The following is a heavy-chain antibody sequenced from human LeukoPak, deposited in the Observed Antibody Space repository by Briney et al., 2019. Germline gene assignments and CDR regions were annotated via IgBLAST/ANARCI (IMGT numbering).Heavy chain of an antibody. D-gene: IGHD6-13*01. CDR2: INHSGGT. CDR3: AGPQAGAAFEI. V-gene: IGHV4-34*01. CDR1: GGSFSAYS. J-gene: IGHJ3*02. Sequence: SETLSLTCAVYGGSFSAYSWTWIRQPPATRLEWIGEINHSGGTNHNPSLKSRVSISRDSSKNQIFLKLRSVTAADTAVYYCAGPQAGAAFEIWSQGTMVTVSS.